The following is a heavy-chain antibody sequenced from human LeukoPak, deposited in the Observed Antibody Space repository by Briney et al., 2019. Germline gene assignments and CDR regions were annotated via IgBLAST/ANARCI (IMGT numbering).Heavy chain of an antibody. CDR3: AAGLTPGGYGMDG. CDR2: ISSSSSYI. V-gene: IGHV3-21*04. Sequence: GGSLRLSCAASRFTFSSYSMNWVRQAPGKGLEWVSSISSSSSYIYYADSVKGRFTISRDNAKNSLYLQMKSLRAEDTAVYYWAAGLTPGGYGMDGWGQRSTVTV. J-gene: IGHJ6*02. CDR1: RFTFSSYS. D-gene: IGHD3-16*01.